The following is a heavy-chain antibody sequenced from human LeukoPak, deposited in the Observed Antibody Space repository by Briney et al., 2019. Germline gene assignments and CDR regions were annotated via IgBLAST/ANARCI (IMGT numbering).Heavy chain of an antibody. J-gene: IGHJ5*02. CDR3: ASASTEYAVTDGFDT. CDR2: VSFGSSYI. Sequence: PGGSLRLSCAASGFTFKDYTMNWVRQSPGKGLQWVSYVSFGSSYISYADSLKGRFTISRDDAKSSVYLEMTSLRTDDTAVYYCASASTEYAVTDGFDTWSPRTLVTVSS. D-gene: IGHD4-17*01. CDR1: GFTFKDYT. V-gene: IGHV3-21*06.